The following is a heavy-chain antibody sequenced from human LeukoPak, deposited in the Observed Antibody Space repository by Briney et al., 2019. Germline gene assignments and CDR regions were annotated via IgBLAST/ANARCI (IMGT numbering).Heavy chain of an antibody. Sequence: GASVKVSCKASGYTFTSYDINWVRQATGQGLEWMGWMNPNSGNTGYAQKFQGRVTMTRNTSISTAYMELSSLRSEDTAVYYCARDGRPLPGWGSLRAYYYYGMDVWGQGTTVTVSS. CDR2: MNPNSGNT. D-gene: IGHD3-9*01. CDR1: GYTFTSYD. CDR3: ARDGRPLPGWGSLRAYYYYGMDV. V-gene: IGHV1-8*01. J-gene: IGHJ6*02.